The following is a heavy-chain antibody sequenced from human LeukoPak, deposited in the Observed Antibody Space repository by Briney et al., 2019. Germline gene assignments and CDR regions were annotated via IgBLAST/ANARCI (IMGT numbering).Heavy chain of an antibody. CDR3: AKVRANYYDSSDAFDI. J-gene: IGHJ3*02. CDR1: GFTFSSYA. D-gene: IGHD3-22*01. CDR2: ISGSGGST. Sequence: GGSLRLSCAASGFTFSSYAMSWVRQAPGKGLEWVSAISGSGGSTYYADSVKGRFTISRDNSKNTLYLQMNSLRAEDTAVYYCAKVRANYYDSSDAFDIWGQGTMVTVSS. V-gene: IGHV3-23*01.